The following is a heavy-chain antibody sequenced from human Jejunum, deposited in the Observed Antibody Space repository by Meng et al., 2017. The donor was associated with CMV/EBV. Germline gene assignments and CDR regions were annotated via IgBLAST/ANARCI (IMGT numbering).Heavy chain of an antibody. J-gene: IGHJ5*02. D-gene: IGHD5-12*01. CDR2: ISSSGSTI. CDR3: ANNLGQWLNWFDP. Sequence: SGFPVSDYYMSWIRQAPGKGLEWVSYISSSGSTIYYADSVKGRFTTSRDNGRNLLYLDMNSLRAEDTAIYYCANNLGQWLNWFDPWGQGTQVTVSS. CDR1: GFPVSDYY. V-gene: IGHV3-11*04.